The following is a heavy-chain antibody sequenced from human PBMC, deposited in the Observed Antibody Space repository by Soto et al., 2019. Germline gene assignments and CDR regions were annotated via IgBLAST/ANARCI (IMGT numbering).Heavy chain of an antibody. J-gene: IGHJ6*02. D-gene: IGHD5-18*01. CDR1: GFTFSDYY. CDR2: ISSSSSYT. Sequence: QVQLVESGGGLVKPGGSLRLSCAASGFTFSDYYMSWIRQAPGKGLEWVSYISSSSSYTNYADSVKGRFTISRDNAKNSLYLQMNSLRAEDTAVYYCARDWYSSGFDVGMSMDVWGQGTTVTVSS. CDR3: ARDWYSSGFDVGMSMDV. V-gene: IGHV3-11*06.